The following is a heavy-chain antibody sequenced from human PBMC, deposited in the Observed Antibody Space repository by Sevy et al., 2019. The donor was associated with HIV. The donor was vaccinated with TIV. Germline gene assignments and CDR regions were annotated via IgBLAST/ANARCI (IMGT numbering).Heavy chain of an antibody. CDR2: IIPLSGTP. V-gene: IGHV1-69*06. J-gene: IGHJ4*02. CDR1: GGTFNMYA. Sequence: ASVKVSCKSSGGTFNMYAISWVRQAPGQGLEWMGGIIPLSGTPNYAQKFQDRVTMTADKSTKTAYMELRSLTSDDTAMYFCARDPREPHSFFHYWGQGTLVTVSS. D-gene: IGHD2-21*01. CDR3: ARDPREPHSFFHY.